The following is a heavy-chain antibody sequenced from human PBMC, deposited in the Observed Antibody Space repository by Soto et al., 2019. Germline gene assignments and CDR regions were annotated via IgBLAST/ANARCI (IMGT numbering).Heavy chain of an antibody. CDR2: ISGSGGST. D-gene: IGHD3-16*02. J-gene: IGHJ4*02. Sequence: PGGSLRLSCAASGFTFSSYAMSWVRQAPGKGLEWVSAISGSGGSTYYADSVKGRFTISRDNSKNTLYLQMNSLRAEDTAVYYCAKLGGAYYDYIWGSYRHAYYFDYWGQGTLVTVSS. CDR3: AKLGGAYYDYIWGSYRHAYYFDY. V-gene: IGHV3-23*01. CDR1: GFTFSSYA.